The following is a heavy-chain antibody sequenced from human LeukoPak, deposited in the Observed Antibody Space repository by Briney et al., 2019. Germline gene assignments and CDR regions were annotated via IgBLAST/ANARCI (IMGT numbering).Heavy chain of an antibody. V-gene: IGHV5-51*01. D-gene: IGHD1-20*01. CDR3: ARSGVTGIPGYYSYMDV. J-gene: IGHJ6*03. CDR1: GYSFTSYW. CDR2: IYPGDSDT. Sequence: GESLKISCKGSGYSFTSYWIGWVRQMPGKGLEWMGIIYPGDSDTRYSPASQGQVTISADKTISTAYLQWSSLKASDTAMYYCARSGVTGIPGYYSYMDVWGKGTTVTVSS.